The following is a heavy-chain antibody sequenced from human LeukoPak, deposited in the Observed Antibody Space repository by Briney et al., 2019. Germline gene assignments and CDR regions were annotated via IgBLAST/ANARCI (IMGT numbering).Heavy chain of an antibody. J-gene: IGHJ4*02. CDR2: IKNKTDGGTT. V-gene: IGHV3-15*07. CDR3: ARGHGDY. Sequence: GGSLRLSCAASGFTFSNAWMNWVRQAPGKGLEWVGRIKNKTDGGTTDYAAPVKGRFTISRDDSKNTLYLQMNSLKTEDTAVYYCARGHGDYWGQGTLVTVSS. CDR1: GFTFSNAW.